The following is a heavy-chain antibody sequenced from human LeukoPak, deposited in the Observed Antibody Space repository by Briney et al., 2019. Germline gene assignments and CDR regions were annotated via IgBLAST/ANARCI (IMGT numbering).Heavy chain of an antibody. Sequence: KPSETLSLTCTVSGGSVSSGSYYWSWIRQPPGRGLKWIGEINYSGSINYSPSLKGRVFISLDTSKNLFSLKLNSVTVADTAVYYCAKYRHGYLGMDSWGQGTRVTVSS. CDR1: GGSVSSGSYY. CDR3: AKYRHGYLGMDS. CDR2: INYSGSI. J-gene: IGHJ4*02. V-gene: IGHV4-61*03. D-gene: IGHD2-2*03.